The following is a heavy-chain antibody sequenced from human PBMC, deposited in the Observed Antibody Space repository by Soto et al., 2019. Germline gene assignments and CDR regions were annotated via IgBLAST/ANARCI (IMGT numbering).Heavy chain of an antibody. Sequence: EVQLVESGGGLVKPGGSLRLSCAASGFTFSNAWMNWVRQAPGKGLEWVGRIKSKTDGGTTDYAAPVKGRFTISRDDSKNTLYLQMNSLKTEDTAVYYCTTSYDLWSGYYSYWGQGTLVTVSS. V-gene: IGHV3-15*07. J-gene: IGHJ4*02. CDR1: GFTFSNAW. D-gene: IGHD3-3*01. CDR3: TTSYDLWSGYYSY. CDR2: IKSKTDGGTT.